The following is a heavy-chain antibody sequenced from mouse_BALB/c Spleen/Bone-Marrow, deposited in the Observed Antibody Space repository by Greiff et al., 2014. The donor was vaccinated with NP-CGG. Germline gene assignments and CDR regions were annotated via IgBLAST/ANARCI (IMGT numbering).Heavy chain of an antibody. Sequence: VMLVESGPGLVAPSQSLSITCTVSGFSLTSYGVHWVRQPPGKGLEWLGVIWAGGSTNYNSALMSRLSISKDNCKSQVFLKMNSLQIDDTAMYYCARSGLRRPAMDYWGQGTSVTVSS. CDR3: ARSGLRRPAMDY. J-gene: IGHJ4*01. V-gene: IGHV2-9*02. CDR1: GFSLTSYG. D-gene: IGHD2-4*01. CDR2: IWAGGST.